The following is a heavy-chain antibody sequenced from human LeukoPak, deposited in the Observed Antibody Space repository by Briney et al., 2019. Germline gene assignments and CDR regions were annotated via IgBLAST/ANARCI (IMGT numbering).Heavy chain of an antibody. CDR1: GGSISSYY. CDR2: IYYSGST. CDR3: ARNVYDSSGYQAPFDY. Sequence: TSETLSLTCTVSGGSISSYYWSWIRQPPGKGLEWIGYIYYSGSTNYNPSLKSRVTISVDTSKNQFSLKLSSVTAAETAVYYCARNVYDSSGYQAPFDYWGQGTLVTVSS. V-gene: IGHV4-59*01. D-gene: IGHD3-22*01. J-gene: IGHJ4*02.